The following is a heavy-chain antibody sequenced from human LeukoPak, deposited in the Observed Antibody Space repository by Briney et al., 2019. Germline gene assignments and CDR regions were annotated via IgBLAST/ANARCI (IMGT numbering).Heavy chain of an antibody. D-gene: IGHD5-12*01. Sequence: GESLKISCKGSGYSFTSYWIGWVRQMPGKGLEWMGIIYPGDSDTRYSPSFQGQVTISADKSISTAYLQWSSLKASDTAMYYRARVGGCSGYGPRYYYYGMDVWGQGTTVTVSS. CDR3: ARVGGCSGYGPRYYYYGMDV. CDR1: GYSFTSYW. CDR2: IYPGDSDT. V-gene: IGHV5-51*01. J-gene: IGHJ6*02.